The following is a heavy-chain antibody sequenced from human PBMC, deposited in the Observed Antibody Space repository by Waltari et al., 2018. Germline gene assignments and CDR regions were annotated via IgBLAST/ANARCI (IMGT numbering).Heavy chain of an antibody. Sequence: EVQLVESGGGLIQPGGSLRLSCAASGFTVSSTYMSWVRQAPGKGLEWVSVIYSGGSTYYADSVKGRFTISRDNSKNTLYLQMNSLRAEDTAVYYCARDVDYDYKYLANWGQGTLVTVSS. CDR1: GFTVSSTY. CDR3: ARDVDYDYKYLAN. V-gene: IGHV3-53*01. CDR2: IYSGGST. D-gene: IGHD3-16*01. J-gene: IGHJ4*02.